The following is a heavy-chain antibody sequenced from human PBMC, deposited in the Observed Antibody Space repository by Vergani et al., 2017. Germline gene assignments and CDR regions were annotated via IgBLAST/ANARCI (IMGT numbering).Heavy chain of an antibody. J-gene: IGHJ3*02. Sequence: EVQLVESGGGVVRPGGSLRLSCAASGFTFDDYGMSWVRQAPGKGLEWVSGINWNGGSTGYADSVKGRFTISRDNAKNSLYLQMNSLRAEDTALYYCARGAYSSSWYGRLDAFDIWGQGTMVTVSS. CDR2: INWNGGST. CDR3: ARGAYSSSWYGRLDAFDI. V-gene: IGHV3-20*04. CDR1: GFTFDDYG. D-gene: IGHD6-13*01.